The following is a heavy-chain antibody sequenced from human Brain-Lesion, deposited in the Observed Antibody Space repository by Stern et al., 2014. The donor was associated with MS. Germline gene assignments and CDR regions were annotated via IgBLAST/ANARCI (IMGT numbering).Heavy chain of an antibody. D-gene: IGHD2-2*01. CDR2: IFNSGST. CDR1: GGSISSGGYY. CDR3: ARGRVVPGFQYYATDV. V-gene: IGHV4-61*02. J-gene: IGHJ6*02. Sequence: QVQLVQSGPGLVKPSQTLSLSCTVSGGSISSGGYYWSWIRQPAGKGLEWIGRIFNSGSTSYNPSLKRRGTTLKDTSKNQFSLRLTSMTAADTAVYYCARGRVVPGFQYYATDVWGQGTTVIVSS.